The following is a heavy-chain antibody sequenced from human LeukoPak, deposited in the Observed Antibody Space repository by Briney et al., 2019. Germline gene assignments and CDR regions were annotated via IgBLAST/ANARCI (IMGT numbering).Heavy chain of an antibody. D-gene: IGHD5-12*01. Sequence: KPSETLSLTCTVSGGSISSSSYYWGWIRQPPGKGLEWIGSSYYSGSTYYNPSLKSRVTISVDTSKKQFSLKLSSVTAADTAVYYCASIVATTFDIWGQGTMVTVSS. CDR2: SYYSGST. J-gene: IGHJ3*02. V-gene: IGHV4-39*01. CDR3: ASIVATTFDI. CDR1: GGSISSSSYY.